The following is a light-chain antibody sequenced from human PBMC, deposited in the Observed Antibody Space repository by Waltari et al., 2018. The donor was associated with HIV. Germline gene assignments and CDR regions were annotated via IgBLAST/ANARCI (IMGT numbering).Light chain of an antibody. CDR1: NIGSNT. Sequence: SYVLTKPPSVSVAPGQTARFTCGGNNIGSNTVHWYQPRPGQAPVLVVHADSDRPSGIPERFSGSNSGNTATLTISRVEAGDEADYYCQVWDSRSDHPVLGGGTRLTVL. CDR3: QVWDSRSDHPV. J-gene: IGLJ3*02. CDR2: ADS. V-gene: IGLV3-21*02.